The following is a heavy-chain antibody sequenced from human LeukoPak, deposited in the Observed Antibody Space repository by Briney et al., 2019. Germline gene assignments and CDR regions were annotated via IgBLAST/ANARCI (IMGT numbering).Heavy chain of an antibody. V-gene: IGHV4-39*01. Sequence: SETLSLTCSASGGTISSCSFYWVWIRQPPGKGLEWIGSIYYSGSTYYNPSLKSRVTISVDTSKNQFSLKLSSVTAADTAVYYCARHGGRFRLDWYFDLWGRGTLVTVSS. CDR1: GGTISSCSFY. D-gene: IGHD1-26*01. CDR2: IYYSGST. CDR3: ARHGGRFRLDWYFDL. J-gene: IGHJ2*01.